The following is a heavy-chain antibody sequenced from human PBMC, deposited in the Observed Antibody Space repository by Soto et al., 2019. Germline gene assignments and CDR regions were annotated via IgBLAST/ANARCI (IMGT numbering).Heavy chain of an antibody. CDR3: AREVGPTQPRAVAFDI. D-gene: IGHD1-26*01. V-gene: IGHV4-30-4*01. CDR2: IHYTGNA. CDR1: GGSVSSDDYF. Sequence: PSETLSLTCTVSGGSVSSDDYFWSWVRQSPGKGLEWIAYIHYTGNAYNNPSLQSRVIISVDTSKNQVSLKVNSVTAADTAVYYCAREVGPTQPRAVAFDIWGQGTMVT. J-gene: IGHJ3*02.